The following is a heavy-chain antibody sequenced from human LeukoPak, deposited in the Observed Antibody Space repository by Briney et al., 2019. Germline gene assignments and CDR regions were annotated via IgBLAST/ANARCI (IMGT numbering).Heavy chain of an antibody. Sequence: PGGSLRLSCAASGFTFSSYEMNWVRQAPGKGLEWVSCISSSGSTIYYADSVKGRFTISRDNAKNSLYLQMNSLRAEDTAVYYCARSQTYSYYYDSSGYLGYWGQGTLVTVSS. V-gene: IGHV3-48*03. CDR1: GFTFSSYE. D-gene: IGHD3-22*01. CDR3: ARSQTYSYYYDSSGYLGY. J-gene: IGHJ4*02. CDR2: ISSSGSTI.